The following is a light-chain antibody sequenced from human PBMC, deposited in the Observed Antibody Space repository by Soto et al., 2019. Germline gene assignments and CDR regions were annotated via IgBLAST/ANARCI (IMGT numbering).Light chain of an antibody. CDR3: SSYGGSNNVV. CDR1: SSDVGGYNY. J-gene: IGLJ2*01. CDR2: EVS. Sequence: QSALTQPPSASGSPGQSVTISCTGTSSDVGGYNYVSWYQQHPGKAPKLMIYEVSNRPSGVPDRFSGSKSGNTASLTVSGLQAEDEADYYCSSYGGSNNVVFGGGTKVTVL. V-gene: IGLV2-8*01.